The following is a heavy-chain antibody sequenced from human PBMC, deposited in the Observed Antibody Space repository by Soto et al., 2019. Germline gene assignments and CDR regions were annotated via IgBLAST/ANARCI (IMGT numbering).Heavy chain of an antibody. V-gene: IGHV4-34*01. D-gene: IGHD3-10*01. CDR3: ARGIILWFGELSRRGGYYYYRDV. CDR2: INDSGSI. J-gene: IGHJ6*03. Sequence: QVQLQQWGAGLLKPSGTLSLTCAVYGGSFSGYQWTWIRQTPGKGLEWIGEINDSGSINYNPSLKGRVTSLADTPKKQISLRLSSVTAADTAVYYCARGIILWFGELSRRGGYYYYRDVWGKGTTVIVSS. CDR1: GGSFSGYQ.